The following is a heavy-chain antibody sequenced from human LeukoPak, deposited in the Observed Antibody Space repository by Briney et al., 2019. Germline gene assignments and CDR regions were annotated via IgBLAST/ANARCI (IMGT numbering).Heavy chain of an antibody. CDR3: AREPTSGREPTSGRPLDY. CDR2: MYSTGSN. CDR1: GGSISGYF. D-gene: IGHD5-12*01. V-gene: IGHV4-4*07. Sequence: SETLSLTCTVSGGSISGYFWTWIRQPAGKGLEWIGRMYSTGSNNYNPSLKSRVTMSLDTSKNHFSLNLTSVTAADTAVNYCAREPTSGREPTSGRPLDYWGQRTLVTVSS. J-gene: IGHJ4*02.